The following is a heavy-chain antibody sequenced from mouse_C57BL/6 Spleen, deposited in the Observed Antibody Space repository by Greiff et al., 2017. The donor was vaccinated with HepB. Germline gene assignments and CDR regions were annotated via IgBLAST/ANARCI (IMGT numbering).Heavy chain of an antibody. J-gene: IGHJ3*01. Sequence: VQLQESGPELVKPGASVKISCKASGYAFSSSWMNWVKQRPGKGLEWIGRIYPGDGDTNYNGKFKGKATLTADKSSSTAYMQLSSLTSEDSAVYFCARGDLYDGYYDWFAYWGQGTLVTVSA. CDR3: ARGDLYDGYYDWFAY. V-gene: IGHV1-82*01. D-gene: IGHD2-3*01. CDR1: GYAFSSSW. CDR2: IYPGDGDT.